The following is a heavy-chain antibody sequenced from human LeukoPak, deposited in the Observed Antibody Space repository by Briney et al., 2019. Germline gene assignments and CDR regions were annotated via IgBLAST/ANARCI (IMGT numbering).Heavy chain of an antibody. CDR3: ARGNILTGYCFDF. J-gene: IGHJ4*02. D-gene: IGHD3-9*01. V-gene: IGHV4-34*01. Sequence: SESLSLTCAVYGGSITGYYWSWIRQTPGRGLEWVGEIHYTGATSYNPSLKSRATISTDTSKNQFSLRLSSVTAADTAVYYCARGNILTGYCFDFWGQGALVTVSS. CDR2: IHYTGAT. CDR1: GGSITGYY.